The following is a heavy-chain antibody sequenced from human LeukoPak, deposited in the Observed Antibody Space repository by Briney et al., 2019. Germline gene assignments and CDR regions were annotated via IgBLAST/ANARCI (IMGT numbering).Heavy chain of an antibody. CDR3: ARDWAHFDY. Sequence: PGGALRLSCAASGFTFSTYWMSWVRQAPGKGLEWVAHIKGDGSEKNYVDSVKGRFTISRDNAKNSLYLQMNSPRAEDTAVYYCARDWAHFDYSGQGILVTVSS. CDR1: GFTFSTYW. CDR2: IKGDGSEK. V-gene: IGHV3-7*01. D-gene: IGHD7-27*01. J-gene: IGHJ4*02.